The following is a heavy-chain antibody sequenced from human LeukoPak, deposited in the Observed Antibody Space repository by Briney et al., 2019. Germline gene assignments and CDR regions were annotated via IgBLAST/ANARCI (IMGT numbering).Heavy chain of an antibody. V-gene: IGHV3-23*01. CDR1: GFIVSNNY. CDR2: ISGSGGST. J-gene: IGHJ4*02. Sequence: GGSLRLSCAASGFIVSNNYMSWIRQAPGKGLEWVSGISGSGGSTFYADSVKGRFTISRDNSKNTLYLQMNSLRAEDTAVYYCANGIGVAGKGFDYWGQGTLVTVSS. CDR3: ANGIGVAGKGFDY. D-gene: IGHD6-19*01.